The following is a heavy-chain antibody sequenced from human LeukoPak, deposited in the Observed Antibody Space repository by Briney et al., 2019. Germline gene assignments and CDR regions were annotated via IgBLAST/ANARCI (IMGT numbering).Heavy chain of an antibody. CDR2: ISGNGGST. CDR3: ANALGGGRNYYDSSGYFRGRYYYYGMDV. J-gene: IGHJ6*02. CDR1: GFTFSSYA. Sequence: GGSLRLSCAVSGFTFSSYAMSWVRQASGQGLEWVSRISGNGGSTYFADSVKRRFTISRDNSNNTLYLQMNSLSAEDTAVYYCANALGGGRNYYDSSGYFRGRYYYYGMDVWGQGTTVTVSS. V-gene: IGHV3-23*01. D-gene: IGHD3-22*01.